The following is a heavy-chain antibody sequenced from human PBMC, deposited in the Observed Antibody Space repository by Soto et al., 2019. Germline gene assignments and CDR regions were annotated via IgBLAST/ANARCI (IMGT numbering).Heavy chain of an antibody. Sequence: LSLTCAVYGGSFSGYYWSWIRQPPGKGLEWIGEINHSGGTNYNPSLKSRVTISVDTSKNQFSLKLSSVTAADTAVYYCARASIAVAGTKYYYYYYGMDVWGQGTTVTAP. D-gene: IGHD6-19*01. V-gene: IGHV4-34*01. CDR2: INHSGGT. J-gene: IGHJ6*02. CDR3: ARASIAVAGTKYYYYYYGMDV. CDR1: GGSFSGYY.